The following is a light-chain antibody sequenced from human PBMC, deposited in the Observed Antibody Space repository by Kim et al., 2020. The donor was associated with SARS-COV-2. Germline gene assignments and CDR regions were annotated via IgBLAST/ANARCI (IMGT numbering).Light chain of an antibody. Sequence: SPGERVTLSCRASQSVSSSYLAWYQKKSGQAPRLLIYGASSRATGIPDRFSGGGSGTDFTLTISRLEPEDFAVYYCQQYGNSRWTFGQGTKVDIK. CDR1: QSVSSSY. CDR3: QQYGNSRWT. J-gene: IGKJ1*01. CDR2: GAS. V-gene: IGKV3-20*01.